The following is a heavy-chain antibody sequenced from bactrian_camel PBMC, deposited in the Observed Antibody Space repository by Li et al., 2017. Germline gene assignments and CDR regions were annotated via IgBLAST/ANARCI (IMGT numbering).Heavy chain of an antibody. Sequence: VQLVESGGGLVQAGESLRLSCVASLANYSFQCMGWFRQAPGKEREGVATLYFGGGSTYYADSVKGRFTISRDNARNMLYLQMNSLKTEDTAVYHCAADPRGSGYWGQGTQVTVS. CDR2: LYFGGGST. CDR3: AADPRGSGY. CDR1: LANYSFQC. D-gene: IGHD3*01. J-gene: IGHJ4*01. V-gene: IGHV3S54*01.